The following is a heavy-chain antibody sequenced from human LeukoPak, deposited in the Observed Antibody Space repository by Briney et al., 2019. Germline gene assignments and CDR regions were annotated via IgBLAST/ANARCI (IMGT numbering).Heavy chain of an antibody. CDR2: ISSSGSTI. D-gene: IGHD3-10*01. V-gene: IGHV3-48*03. Sequence: GGSLRLSCAASGFTFSSYEMNWVRQAPGKGLEWVSYISSSGSTIYYADSVKGRFTISRDNAKNSLYLQMNSPRAEDTAVYYCARDRYYGSGSYLLDYYYYGMDVWGQGTTVTVSS. CDR1: GFTFSSYE. CDR3: ARDRYYGSGSYLLDYYYYGMDV. J-gene: IGHJ6*02.